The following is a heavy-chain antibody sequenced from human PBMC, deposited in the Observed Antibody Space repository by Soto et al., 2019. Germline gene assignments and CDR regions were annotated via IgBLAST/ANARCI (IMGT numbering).Heavy chain of an antibody. CDR3: ARETMVVVVTSPNAYDI. V-gene: IGHV1-69*12. CDR1: GGTFSSYA. CDR2: IIPIFGTA. Sequence: QVQLVQSGAEVKKPWSSVKVSCKASGGTFSSYAISWVRQAPGQGLEWMGGIIPIFGTANYAQKFQGRVTITADESTSTAYMELSSLRSEDTAVYYCARETMVVVVTSPNAYDIWGQGTMVTGSS. J-gene: IGHJ3*02. D-gene: IGHD3-22*01.